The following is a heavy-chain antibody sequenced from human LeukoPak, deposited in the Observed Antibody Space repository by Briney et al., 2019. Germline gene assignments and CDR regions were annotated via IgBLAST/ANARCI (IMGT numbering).Heavy chain of an antibody. CDR1: GGPFSGYY. J-gene: IGHJ6*02. Sequence: SETLSLTCAVYGGPFSGYYWSWIRQPPGKGLEWIGEINHSGSTNYNPSLKSRVTISVDTSKNQFSLKLSSVTAADTAVYYCARAMVRGVLDYYYYGMDVWGQGTTVTVSS. CDR2: INHSGST. D-gene: IGHD3-10*01. CDR3: ARAMVRGVLDYYYYGMDV. V-gene: IGHV4-34*01.